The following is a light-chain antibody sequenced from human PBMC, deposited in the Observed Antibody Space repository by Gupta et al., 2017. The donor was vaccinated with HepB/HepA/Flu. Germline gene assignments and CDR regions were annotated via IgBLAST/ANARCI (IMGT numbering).Light chain of an antibody. Sequence: DIVMTQSPATLSVSPGERATLSCRASRSVSSNLAWYQQKPGQAPRLLIYDASTRATGIPARFGGSGSGTEFTLTISSLQSEDFAVYYCQQDDNWSWTFGQGTKVEIK. CDR1: RSVSSN. J-gene: IGKJ1*01. CDR2: DAS. V-gene: IGKV3-15*01. CDR3: QQDDNWSWT.